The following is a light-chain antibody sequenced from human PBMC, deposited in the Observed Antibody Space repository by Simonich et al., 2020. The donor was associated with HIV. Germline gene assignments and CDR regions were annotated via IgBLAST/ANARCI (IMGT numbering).Light chain of an antibody. CDR3: QQYYITPHT. Sequence: DIVMTQSPDFLAVSLGERATVNCRSSRSILYNSNNKNYLAWYQQKPGQPPKLLIYWASTRESGVPDRFSGSGSGTDFTLTISSLQAEDVAVYYCQQYYITPHTFGQGTKVEIK. V-gene: IGKV4-1*01. CDR1: RSILYNSNNKNY. J-gene: IGKJ1*01. CDR2: WAS.